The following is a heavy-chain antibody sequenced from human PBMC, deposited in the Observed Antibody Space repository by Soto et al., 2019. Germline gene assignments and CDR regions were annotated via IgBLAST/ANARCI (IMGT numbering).Heavy chain of an antibody. CDR2: ISAYNGNT. V-gene: IGHV1-18*01. CDR3: AREGLYGRGYLGPRFDP. CDR1: GYTFTSYG. J-gene: IGHJ5*02. D-gene: IGHD3-22*01. Sequence: GAPVKVSCKASGYTFTSYGISWARQAPGQGLEWMGWISAYNGNTNYAQKLQGRVTMTTDTSTSTAYMELRSLRSDDTAVYYCAREGLYGRGYLGPRFDPWGQGTLVTVSS.